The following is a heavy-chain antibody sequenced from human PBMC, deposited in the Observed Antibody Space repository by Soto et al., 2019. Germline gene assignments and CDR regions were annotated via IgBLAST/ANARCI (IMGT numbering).Heavy chain of an antibody. CDR3: ARGGITMVRGVIKPSFDY. V-gene: IGHV4-34*01. Sequence: GTLSLTGAVYGGSVSGYYWSWIRQPAGKGLEWIGEINHSGSTNYNPSLKSRVTISVDTSKNQFSLKLSSVTAADTAVYYCARGGITMVRGVIKPSFDYWGQGTLVTVSS. J-gene: IGHJ4*02. CDR2: INHSGST. CDR1: GGSVSGYY. D-gene: IGHD3-10*01.